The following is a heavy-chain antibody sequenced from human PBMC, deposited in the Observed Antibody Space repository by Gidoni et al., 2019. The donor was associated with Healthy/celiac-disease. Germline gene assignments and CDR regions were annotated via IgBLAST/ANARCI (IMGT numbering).Heavy chain of an antibody. J-gene: IGHJ4*02. CDR1: GFTFSSYN. V-gene: IGHV3-48*02. D-gene: IGHD4-17*01. CDR2: ISSSRSTT. CDR3: ARDRFGDLIFDY. Sequence: EVPLVESGGGLVQPGGSLRLSCAASGFTFSSYNMNWVRQAPGKGLEWVSCISSSRSTTSYAASVKGRFTISRDNAKNSLYLQMNSLRDEDTAVYYCARDRFGDLIFDYWGQGTLVTVSS.